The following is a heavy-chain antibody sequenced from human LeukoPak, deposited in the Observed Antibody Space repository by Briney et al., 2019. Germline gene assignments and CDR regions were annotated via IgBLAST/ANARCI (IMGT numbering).Heavy chain of an antibody. CDR2: IYYSGST. D-gene: IGHD5-24*01. Sequence: PSETLSLTCTVSGGSISGYYWSWIRQPPGKGLEWIGYIYYSGSTNYNPSLKSRVTISVDTSKNQFSLKLSSVTAADTAVYYCARDFDDGYNLALDYRGQGTLVTVSS. V-gene: IGHV4-59*01. CDR3: ARDFDDGYNLALDY. J-gene: IGHJ4*02. CDR1: GGSISGYY.